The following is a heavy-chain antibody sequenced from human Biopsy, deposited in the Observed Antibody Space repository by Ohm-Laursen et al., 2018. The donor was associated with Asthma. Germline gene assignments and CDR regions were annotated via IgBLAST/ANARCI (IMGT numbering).Heavy chain of an antibody. J-gene: IGHJ5*02. V-gene: IGHV4-31*01. CDR2: IYYSGET. CDR1: GASITTSPSY. D-gene: IGHD4-17*01. CDR3: ARTTYGDDGFDP. Sequence: SETLSLTWTVSGASITTSPSYWSWLRLLPGKGLEWIGCIYYSGETFFNPSLKNPLFMSLDSSKNQFSLKMTSVTAADTAVYYCARTTYGDDGFDPWGQGTLVTVSS.